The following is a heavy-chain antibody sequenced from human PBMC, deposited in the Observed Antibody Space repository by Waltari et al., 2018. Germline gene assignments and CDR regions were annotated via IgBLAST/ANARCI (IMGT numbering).Heavy chain of an antibody. Sequence: QVQLQQWGAGLLKPSETLSLTCAVYGGSFSGYYWSWIRQPPGKGLEWIGEINHSGSTNYNPSLKSRVTISVDTSKNQFSLKLSSVTAADTAVYYCARAGVHSETDWGQGTLVTVSS. CDR2: INHSGST. V-gene: IGHV4-34*01. D-gene: IGHD1-26*01. CDR3: ARAGVHSETD. CDR1: GGSFSGYY. J-gene: IGHJ4*02.